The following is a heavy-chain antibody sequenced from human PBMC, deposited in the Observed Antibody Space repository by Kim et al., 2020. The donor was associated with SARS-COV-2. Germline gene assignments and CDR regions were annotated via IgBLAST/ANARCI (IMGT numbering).Heavy chain of an antibody. V-gene: IGHV4-31*03. CDR3: ARDGPGSYYDY. CDR1: GGSISSGGYY. Sequence: SETLSLTCTVSGGSISSGGYYWSWIRQHPGKGLEWIGYIYYSGSTYYNPSLKSRVTISVDTSKNQFSLKLSSVTAADTAVYYCARDGPGSYYDYWGQGTLVTVSS. D-gene: IGHD1-26*01. J-gene: IGHJ4*02. CDR2: IYYSGST.